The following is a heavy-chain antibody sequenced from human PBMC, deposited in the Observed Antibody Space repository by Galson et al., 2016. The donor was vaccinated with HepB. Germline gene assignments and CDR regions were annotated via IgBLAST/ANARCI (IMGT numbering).Heavy chain of an antibody. V-gene: IGHV1-2*02. D-gene: IGHD3-3*01. Sequence: SVKVSCKASGYTFIAYYIHWVRQAPGQGLQWLGWINPNSGATTYLEKFQGRVTMTRDTSISTAYVDLSGLRSDDTAVYYCARVPAGSGSGPGYSYDAMDVGAKGTAVTFSS. CDR1: GYTFIAYY. J-gene: IGHJ6*04. CDR2: INPNSGAT. CDR3: ARVPAGSGSGPGYSYDAMDV.